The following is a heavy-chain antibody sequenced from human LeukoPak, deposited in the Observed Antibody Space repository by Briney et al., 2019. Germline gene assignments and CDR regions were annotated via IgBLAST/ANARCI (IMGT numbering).Heavy chain of an antibody. CDR2: IYRGGST. Sequence: GGSLRLSCALSGFTVSSNYMSWVSHPRGKGREWVTDIYRGGSTNYPASVKARFTISRHNSKNTLYLQMNSLRAEDTAVYYCARGGGYYYGSSGRWVAFDIWGQGTMVTVSS. CDR1: GFTVSSNY. J-gene: IGHJ3*02. CDR3: ARGGGYYYGSSGRWVAFDI. V-gene: IGHV3-53*04. D-gene: IGHD3-22*01.